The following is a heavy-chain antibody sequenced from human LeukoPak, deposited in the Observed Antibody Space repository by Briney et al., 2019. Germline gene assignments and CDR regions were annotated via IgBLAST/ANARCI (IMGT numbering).Heavy chain of an antibody. D-gene: IGHD6-13*01. J-gene: IGHJ5*02. CDR2: ISYDGSDK. Sequence: PGGSLRLSCAASGFTFSSYGMHWVRQAPGKGLEWVAVISYDGSDKYYADSVKGRFTISRDNSKNTLYLQMNSLRAEDTAVYYCARDLLGGIAAAGRWFDPWGQGTLVTVSS. V-gene: IGHV3-30*03. CDR3: ARDLLGGIAAAGRWFDP. CDR1: GFTFSSYG.